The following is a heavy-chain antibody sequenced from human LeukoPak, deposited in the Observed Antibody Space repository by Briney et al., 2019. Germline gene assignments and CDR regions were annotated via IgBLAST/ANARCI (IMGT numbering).Heavy chain of an antibody. CDR1: GFTFSNYA. J-gene: IGHJ4*02. D-gene: IGHD3-10*01. V-gene: IGHV3-30-3*01. Sequence: GGSLRLSCAASGFTFSNYAMNWVRQAPGKGLEWVAVVSFDGSNYYCADSVKGRFTISRDNSKNTLYLQMNSLRAEDTAVYFCARDESRRRRSDVDPGYFDYWGQGTLVTVSP. CDR3: ARDESRRRRSDVDPGYFDY. CDR2: VSFDGSNY.